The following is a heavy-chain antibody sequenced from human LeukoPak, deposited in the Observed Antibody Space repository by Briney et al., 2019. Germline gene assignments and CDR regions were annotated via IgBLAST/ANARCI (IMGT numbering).Heavy chain of an antibody. Sequence: SVKVSCKASGGTFTNYAFNWVRQAPGQGLEWMGGIVPIFGTTNFAQKFQGRVTINTDKSTSTAYMELSSLRSEDTAVYYCARAQGRGVPHAFDIWGQGTMVTVSS. D-gene: IGHD3-10*01. CDR1: GGTFTNYA. CDR2: IVPIFGTT. V-gene: IGHV1-69*05. CDR3: ARAQGRGVPHAFDI. J-gene: IGHJ3*02.